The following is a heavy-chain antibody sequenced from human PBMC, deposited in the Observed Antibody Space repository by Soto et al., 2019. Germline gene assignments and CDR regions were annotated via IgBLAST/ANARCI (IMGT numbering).Heavy chain of an antibody. CDR2: ISGSGGDA. CDR1: GFSFSSYA. J-gene: IGHJ4*02. V-gene: IGHV3-23*01. CDR3: ARVRYGDYIDY. Sequence: EVQLLESGGGLVQPGGSLSRSCAASGFSFSSYAMGWVRQAPGKGLEWVSIISGSGGDAYYADSVKGRFTISRDNSKDTVYLQMNSLRAEDTAVYYCARVRYGDYIDYWGQGTQVTVSS. D-gene: IGHD2-21*02.